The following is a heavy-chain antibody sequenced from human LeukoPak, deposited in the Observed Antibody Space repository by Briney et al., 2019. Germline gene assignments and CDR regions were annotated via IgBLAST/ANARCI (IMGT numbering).Heavy chain of an antibody. CDR3: ARAQIYYDSSGYYLYYFDY. CDR1: GGSISSSSYY. J-gene: IGHJ4*02. D-gene: IGHD3-22*01. V-gene: IGHV4-39*07. CDR2: INHSGST. Sequence: SETLSLTCTVSGGSISSSSYYWGWIRQPPGKGLEWIGEINHSGSTNYNPSLKSRVTISVDTSKNQFSLKLSSVTAADTAVYYCARAQIYYDSSGYYLYYFDYWGQGTLVTVSS.